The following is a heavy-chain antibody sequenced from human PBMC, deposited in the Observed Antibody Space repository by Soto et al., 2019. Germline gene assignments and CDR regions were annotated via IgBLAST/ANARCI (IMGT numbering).Heavy chain of an antibody. J-gene: IGHJ5*02. CDR1: GGTFSSYA. CDR3: ARRATVTKMPGWFDP. Sequence: QVQLVQSGAEVKKPGSSVKVSCKASGGTFSSYAISWVRQAPGQGLEWMGGIIPIFGTANYAQKFQGRVTITADESTSTAYMELRSLRCEDTAVYYCARRATVTKMPGWFDPWGQGTLVTVSS. CDR2: IIPIFGTA. D-gene: IGHD4-17*01. V-gene: IGHV1-69*12.